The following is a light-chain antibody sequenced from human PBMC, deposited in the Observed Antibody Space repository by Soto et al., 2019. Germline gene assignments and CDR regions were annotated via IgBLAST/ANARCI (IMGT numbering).Light chain of an antibody. CDR2: DTS. J-gene: IGKJ4*01. CDR1: QSVNSY. CDR3: QQRLNWPLT. V-gene: IGKV3-11*01. Sequence: EIVLTQSPAPLSLSPGERATLSCRASQSVNSYLAWYQQKPGQTPRLLIYDTSNRATGIPARFSGSGSGTDFTLTISSPEPEDFAVYYCQQRLNWPLTVGGGTKVEFK.